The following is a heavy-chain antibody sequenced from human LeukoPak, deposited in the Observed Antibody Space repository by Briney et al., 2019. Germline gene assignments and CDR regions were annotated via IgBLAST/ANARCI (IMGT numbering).Heavy chain of an antibody. V-gene: IGHV4-4*02. J-gene: IGHJ5*02. CDR3: ARHGSGWYGTNWFDP. D-gene: IGHD6-19*01. CDR1: GGSITNTNW. Sequence: PSGTLSLTCAVSGGSITNTNWWSWVRQPPGKGLEWIGSLYSRGSTYYNPSLKSRVTIFVDTSKNQFSLKLSSVTAADTAVYYCARHGSGWYGTNWFDPWGQGTLVTVSS. CDR2: LYSRGST.